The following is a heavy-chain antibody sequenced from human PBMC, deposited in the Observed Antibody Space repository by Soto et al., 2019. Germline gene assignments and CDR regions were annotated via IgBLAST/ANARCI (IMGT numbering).Heavy chain of an antibody. D-gene: IGHD4-17*01. CDR1: GFTFNTYD. CDR3: AKKTLIIRGPDYFDP. CDR2: ISVSSASFT. J-gene: IGHJ5*02. Sequence: PGGSLRLSCAASGFTFNTYDMTWVRQAPGKGLEWVSFISVSSASFTFYADSVKGRFTISRDDSKNTVYLQMDSLRADDTAVYYCAKKTLIIRGPDYFDPWGRGTLVTVSS. V-gene: IGHV3-23*01.